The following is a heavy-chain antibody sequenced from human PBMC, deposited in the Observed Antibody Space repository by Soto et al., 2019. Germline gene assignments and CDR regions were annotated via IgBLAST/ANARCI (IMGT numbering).Heavy chain of an antibody. Sequence: GRSLRLSWAASGFTCSSYGRRWVRQAPGKGLEWVAVISYDGSNKYYADSVKGRFTISRDNSKNTLYLQMNSLRAEDTAVYYCAKDVKWIQLWFHRDYYYGMDVWGQGTTVTVSS. CDR1: GFTCSSYG. CDR2: ISYDGSNK. D-gene: IGHD5-18*01. V-gene: IGHV3-30*18. CDR3: AKDVKWIQLWFHRDYYYGMDV. J-gene: IGHJ6*02.